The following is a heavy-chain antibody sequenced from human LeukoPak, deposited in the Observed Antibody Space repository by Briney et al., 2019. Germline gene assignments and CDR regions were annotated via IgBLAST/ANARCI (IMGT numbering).Heavy chain of an antibody. CDR3: AKRPQFDPYIGDYSDY. J-gene: IGHJ4*01. CDR2: ISGSGGST. D-gene: IGHD3-9*01. CDR1: GFTFSSYA. Sequence: PGGSLRLSCAASGFTFSSYAMSWVRQAPGKGLEWVAAISGSGGSTYYADSVKGRFTISRDNSKNTLYLQMNSLKAKDTAVYYFAKRPQFDPYIGDYSDYWGHGTLVTVSS. V-gene: IGHV3-23*01.